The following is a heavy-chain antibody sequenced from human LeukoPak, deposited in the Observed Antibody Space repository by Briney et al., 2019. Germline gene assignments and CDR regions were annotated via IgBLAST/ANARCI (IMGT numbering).Heavy chain of an antibody. J-gene: IGHJ3*02. CDR1: GYSFTSNY. CDR3: ARRAGNFYAFDI. CDR2: IIPIFGTA. D-gene: IGHD6-19*01. V-gene: IGHV1-69*13. Sequence: SVKVSCKASGYSFTSNYIHWVRQAPGQGLEWMGGIIPIFGTANYAQKFQGRVTITADESTSTAYMELSSLRSEDTAVYYCARRAGNFYAFDIWGQGTMVTVSS.